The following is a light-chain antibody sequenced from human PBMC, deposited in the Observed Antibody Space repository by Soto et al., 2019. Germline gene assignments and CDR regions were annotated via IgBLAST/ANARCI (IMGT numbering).Light chain of an antibody. Sequence: DIQMTQSPSSLSASVVDRVTITCRASQGISSWLAWYQQKPGKAPKLLIYDASSLESGVPSRFSGSGSGTEFTLTISSLQPDDFATYYCQQYNSYPWTFGQGTKVDIK. CDR3: QQYNSYPWT. CDR1: QGISSW. J-gene: IGKJ1*01. V-gene: IGKV1-5*01. CDR2: DAS.